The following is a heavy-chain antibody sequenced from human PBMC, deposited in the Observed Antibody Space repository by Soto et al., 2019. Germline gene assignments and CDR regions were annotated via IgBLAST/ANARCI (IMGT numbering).Heavy chain of an antibody. V-gene: IGHV4-39*01. Sequence: PSETLSLTCTVSGGSISSSSYYWGWIRQPPGKGLEWIGSIYYSGSTYYNPSLKSRVTISVDTSKNQFSLKLSSVTAADTAVYYCARHTPAISISDHWGQGXLVTVSS. CDR3: ARHTPAISISDH. CDR1: GGSISSSSYY. CDR2: IYYSGST. D-gene: IGHD2-15*01. J-gene: IGHJ4*02.